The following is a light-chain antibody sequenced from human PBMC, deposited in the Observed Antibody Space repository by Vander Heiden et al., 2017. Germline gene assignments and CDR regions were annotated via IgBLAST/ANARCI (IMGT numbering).Light chain of an antibody. CDR3: QSYDSSLSGSV. CDR1: SSNIGAGYD. CDR2: GNS. Sequence: QAVLTQPPSVSGGPGQRVTISCTGCSSNIGAGYDVHWYQQLPATAPNLLIYGNSTRPSGVPARFSGSKSATSASLAITGLPAEDEADYYCQSYDSSLSGSVFGGGTKLTVL. V-gene: IGLV1-40*01. J-gene: IGLJ3*02.